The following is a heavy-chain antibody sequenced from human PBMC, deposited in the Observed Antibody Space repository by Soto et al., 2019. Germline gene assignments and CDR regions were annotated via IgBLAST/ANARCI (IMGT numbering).Heavy chain of an antibody. CDR2: IIPIFGTA. CDR3: ARLRRDCSGGSCPPGVYYYYGMDV. J-gene: IGHJ6*02. CDR1: GGTFSSYA. Sequence: SVKVSCKASGGTFSSYAISWVRQAPGQGLEWMGGIIPIFGTANYAQKFQGRVTITADESASTAYMELSSLRSEDTAVYYCARLRRDCSGGSCPPGVYYYYGMDVWGQGTTVTVSS. V-gene: IGHV1-69*13. D-gene: IGHD2-15*01.